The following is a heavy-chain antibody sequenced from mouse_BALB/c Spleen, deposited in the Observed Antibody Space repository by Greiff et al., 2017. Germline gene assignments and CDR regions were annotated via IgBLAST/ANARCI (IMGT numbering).Heavy chain of an antibody. CDR1: GYTFTDYN. J-gene: IGHJ3*01. CDR2: IYPYNGGT. D-gene: IGHD4-1*01. CDR3: ARGNWDPWFAY. V-gene: IGHV1S29*02. Sequence: VQLQQSGPELVKPGASVKISCKASGYTFTDYNMHWVKQSHGKSLEWIGYIYPYNGGTGYNQKFKSKATLTVDNSSSTAYMELRSLTSEDSPVYYCARGNWDPWFAYWGQGTLVTVSA.